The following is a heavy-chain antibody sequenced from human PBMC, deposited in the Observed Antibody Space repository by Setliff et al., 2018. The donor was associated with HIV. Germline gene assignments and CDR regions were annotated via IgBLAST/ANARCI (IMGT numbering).Heavy chain of an antibody. V-gene: IGHV4-38-2*01. CDR1: GFSISSRYY. D-gene: IGHD3-3*01. J-gene: IGHJ4*02. Sequence: SETLSLTCDVSGFSISSRYYWGWIRQPPGNGLEWIGSIYHTGSTYYKPSLKSRVTISVDTSKNQFSLRLGSVAAGDTAVYYCARSIVPVASGYYYFEYWGQGTLVTVSS. CDR3: ARSIVPVASGYYYFEY. CDR2: IYHTGST.